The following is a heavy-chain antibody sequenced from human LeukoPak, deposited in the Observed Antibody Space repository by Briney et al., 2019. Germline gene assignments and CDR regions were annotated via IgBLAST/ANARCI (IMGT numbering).Heavy chain of an antibody. Sequence: GSVKVSCKASGYSFTSYAISWVRQAPGQGLEWMGWINTYNGYTNNPQNLQGRVTVTTDTSTTTAYMELRSLRSDDTAVYYCARDLHDTSGCSVYWGQGTLVTVSS. CDR3: ARDLHDTSGCSVY. D-gene: IGHD6-19*01. CDR2: INTYNGYT. CDR1: GYSFTSYA. J-gene: IGHJ4*02. V-gene: IGHV1-18*01.